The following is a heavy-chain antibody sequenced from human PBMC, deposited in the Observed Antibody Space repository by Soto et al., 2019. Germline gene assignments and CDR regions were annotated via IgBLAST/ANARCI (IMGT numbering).Heavy chain of an antibody. CDR1: GGSFSGYY. D-gene: IGHD4-17*01. Sequence: QVQLQQWGAGLLKPSETLSLTCAVYGGSFSGYYGSWIRHPPGKGLEWIGEINHSGSTNYNPSLKSRVTISVDTSKNQFSLKLSSVTAADTAVYYCARVEGYGDYADYWGQGTLVTVSS. CDR2: INHSGST. CDR3: ARVEGYGDYADY. V-gene: IGHV4-34*01. J-gene: IGHJ4*02.